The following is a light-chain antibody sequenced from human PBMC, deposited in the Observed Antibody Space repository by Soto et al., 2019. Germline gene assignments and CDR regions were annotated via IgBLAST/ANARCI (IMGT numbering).Light chain of an antibody. J-gene: IGKJ3*01. CDR3: HQENSLPFT. Sequence: DIQMTQSPSSVSASVGDRVTITCRARQGISSGLAWYQQKPGKAPKLRIYAASSWQRGVPSRFSGSGSGTDFTLTISSLQPEYIATYYSHQENSLPFTFGPGTKVDIK. CDR2: AAS. CDR1: QGISSG. V-gene: IGKV1-12*01.